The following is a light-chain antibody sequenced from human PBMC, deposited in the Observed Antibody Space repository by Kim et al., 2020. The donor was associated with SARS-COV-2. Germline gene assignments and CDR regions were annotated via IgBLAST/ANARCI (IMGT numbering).Light chain of an antibody. CDR1: RSVSNN. V-gene: IGKV3-15*01. J-gene: IGKJ1*01. CDR3: QQYNDWWT. CDR2: GAS. Sequence: SVWQGERVTLSCRASRSVSNNLAWYQQKPGQAPRLLIYGASTRATDIPARFSGSGSGTEFTLTISSLQSEDVAVYYCQQYNDWWTFGQGTKVDIK.